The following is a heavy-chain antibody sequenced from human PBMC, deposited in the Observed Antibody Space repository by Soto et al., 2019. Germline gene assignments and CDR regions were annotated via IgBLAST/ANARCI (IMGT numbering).Heavy chain of an antibody. J-gene: IGHJ5*02. Sequence: QVQLVQSGAEVKKPGASVKVSCKASGYTFTSYGLSWVRQAPGQGLEWMGRISAYNYNTNYAQKLQGRVTMTTDTTTSTADMERKSRGSDDTAEYAWGKVTADHGRRLDPWGQGTLVTVSS. V-gene: IGHV1-18*01. CDR3: GKVTADHGRRLDP. CDR2: ISAYNYNT. CDR1: GYTFTSYG.